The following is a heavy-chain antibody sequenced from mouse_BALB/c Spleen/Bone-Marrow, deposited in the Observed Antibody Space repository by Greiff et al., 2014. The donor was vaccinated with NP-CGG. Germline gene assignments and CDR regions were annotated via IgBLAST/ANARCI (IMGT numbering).Heavy chain of an antibody. CDR3: TRSGGENALDF. CDR1: GFTFSDYA. Sequence: EVKLMESGGGLVKPGGSLKLSCAASGFTFSDYAMSWVRLTPEKRLEWVATISSGGRYTYYKDSVKGRLTISRDNTKNTLYLQMSSLRSEDTAMFYCTRSGGENALDFWGQGTSVTVSS. CDR2: ISSGGRYT. J-gene: IGHJ4*01. V-gene: IGHV5-9-1*01.